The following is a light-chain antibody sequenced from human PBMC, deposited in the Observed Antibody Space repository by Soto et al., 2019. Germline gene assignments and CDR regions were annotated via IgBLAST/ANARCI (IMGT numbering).Light chain of an antibody. Sequence: QSVLTQPPSVSEAPGQRVTISCTGSSSNIGAGYEAHWYQQVPGTAPKLLISENNNRPSGVPDRFSGSKSGTSASLAITVLQAEDAAEYYCQSYDSSLSGYVFGTGTKLTVL. CDR1: SSNIGAGYE. CDR2: ENN. J-gene: IGLJ1*01. CDR3: QSYDSSLSGYV. V-gene: IGLV1-40*01.